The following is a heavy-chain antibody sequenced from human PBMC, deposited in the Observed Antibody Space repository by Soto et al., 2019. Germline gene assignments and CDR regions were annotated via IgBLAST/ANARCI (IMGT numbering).Heavy chain of an antibody. CDR3: ARLLTNDY. CDR2: ISGNSNYM. Sequence: GGSLRLSCTASGFTFSTYNMVWVRQTPGKGLEWVSSISGNSNYMNYADSVKGRFTISRDHAKNSLYLQMNSLRAEDTAVYYCARLLTNDYWGQGTLVTVSS. CDR1: GFTFSTYN. J-gene: IGHJ4*02. V-gene: IGHV3-21*01.